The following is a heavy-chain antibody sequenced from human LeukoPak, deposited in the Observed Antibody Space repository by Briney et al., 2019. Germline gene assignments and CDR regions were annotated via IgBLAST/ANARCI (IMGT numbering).Heavy chain of an antibody. CDR3: ARFEGLEGFDP. CDR2: IDPSASYN. V-gene: IGHV5-10-1*01. CDR1: GYSCTSYW. D-gene: IGHD3-3*01. J-gene: IGHJ5*02. Sequence: GESLRISCKGSGYSCTSYWISWVRQMPGKGLGWMGKIDPSASYNNYSPSFEGHVTISADKSISTAYLQWSSLKASDTAMYYCARFEGLEGFDPWGQGTLVTVSS.